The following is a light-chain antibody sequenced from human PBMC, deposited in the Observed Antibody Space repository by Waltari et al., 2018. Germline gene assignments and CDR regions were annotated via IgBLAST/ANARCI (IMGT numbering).Light chain of an antibody. CDR3: QQYNAWPPSLT. Sequence: EIVMTQSPVTLSVSPGERATLSCRASLSVNTDLAWYQQKPGQAPRLRIYGASSRATAIPSRFSCSWSGTEFTLTIRSLQSEDFAVYYCQQYNAWPPSLTFGGGTKVEIK. CDR1: LSVNTD. CDR2: GAS. J-gene: IGKJ4*01. V-gene: IGKV3-15*01.